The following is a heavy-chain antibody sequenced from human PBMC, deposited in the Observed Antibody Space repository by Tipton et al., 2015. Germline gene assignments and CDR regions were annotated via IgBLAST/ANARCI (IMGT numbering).Heavy chain of an antibody. CDR2: IYPGDSET. J-gene: IGHJ4*02. V-gene: IGHV5-51*01. D-gene: IGHD1-26*01. CDR1: GYIFTSFW. Sequence: QLVQSGAEVKKPGESLKISCKGSGYIFTSFWIGWVRQMPGKGLEWMGTIYPGDSETRYNPSFQGQVTISADTSINTAYLQWRCLKASDTAMYYCVRRARRVGSHSYPYYFDYWGQGTLVPVSS. CDR3: VRRARRVGSHSYPYYFDY.